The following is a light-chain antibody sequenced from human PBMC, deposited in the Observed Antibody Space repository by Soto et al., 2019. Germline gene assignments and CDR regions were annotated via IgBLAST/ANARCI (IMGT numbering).Light chain of an antibody. CDR3: QQYNSYPCA. J-gene: IGKJ2*02. V-gene: IGKV1-5*03. Sequence: DIQMTQSPSTLSASVGDRVTITCRASQSISSWLAWYQQKPGKAPNLLIYKASYLESGVPSRFSGSGSGTEFTLTISNPQPDDVATYYCQQYNSYPCAFGQGKKREIK. CDR1: QSISSW. CDR2: KAS.